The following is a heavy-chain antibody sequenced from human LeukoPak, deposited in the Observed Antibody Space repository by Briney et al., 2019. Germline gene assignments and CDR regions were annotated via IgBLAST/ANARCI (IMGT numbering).Heavy chain of an antibody. J-gene: IGHJ4*02. CDR1: GFTFSRYG. CDR2: IWFHGKST. D-gene: IGHD4-17*01. V-gene: IGHV3-33*06. Sequence: GRSLRLSCAASGFTFSRYGMHWVRQAPGKGLEWVAGIWFHGKSTYYADSVKGRFTISKDNSNNTLYLQMNSLRAADTAVYYCAKPDYDDRLFYFDYWGQGALVTVSS. CDR3: AKPDYDDRLFYFDY.